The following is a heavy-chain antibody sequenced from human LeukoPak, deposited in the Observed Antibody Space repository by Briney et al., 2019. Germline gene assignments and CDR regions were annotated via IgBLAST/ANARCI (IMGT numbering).Heavy chain of an antibody. CDR3: ARHRTIVVVPAARKGAFDI. Sequence: SETLSLTCAVSGGSLSGYYWTWIRQPPGKGLEWIGENKHSGSTNYNPSLKSRVTISVDTSKKQFFLKLNSVTAADAAVYYCARHRTIVVVPAARKGAFDIWGQGTMVTVSS. CDR1: GGSLSGYY. D-gene: IGHD2-2*01. V-gene: IGHV4-34*01. CDR2: NKHSGST. J-gene: IGHJ3*02.